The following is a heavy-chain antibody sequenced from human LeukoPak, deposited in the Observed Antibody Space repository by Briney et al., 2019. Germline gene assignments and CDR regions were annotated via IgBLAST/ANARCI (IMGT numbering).Heavy chain of an antibody. V-gene: IGHV1-18*01. D-gene: IGHD2/OR15-2a*01. CDR1: GYIFTSYG. J-gene: IGHJ4*02. Sequence: GASVKVSCKASGYIFTSYGISWVRQAPGQGLEWLGWISPHKGNTNYGQKVQGRVTMTTDTSTSTAYMELRSLRSDDTAVYYCVREGEGPLSKDFDYWGQGTLVTVSS. CDR3: VREGEGPLSKDFDY. CDR2: ISPHKGNT.